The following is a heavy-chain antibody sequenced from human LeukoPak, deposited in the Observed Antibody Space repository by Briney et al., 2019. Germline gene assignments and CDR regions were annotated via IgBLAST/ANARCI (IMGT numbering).Heavy chain of an antibody. D-gene: IGHD6-19*01. CDR1: GGTFSSYA. CDR3: AYSSAPDVFDI. CDR2: IIPIFGTA. V-gene: IGHV1-69*06. J-gene: IGHJ3*02. Sequence: GASVKVSCKASGGTFSSYAISWVRQAPGQGLEWMGGIIPIFGTANYAQKFQGRVTITADKSTSTAYMELRSLRFDDTAVYYCAYSSAPDVFDIWGQGTMVTVSS.